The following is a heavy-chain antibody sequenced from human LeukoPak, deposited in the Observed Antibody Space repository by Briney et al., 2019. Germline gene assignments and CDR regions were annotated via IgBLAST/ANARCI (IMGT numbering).Heavy chain of an antibody. D-gene: IGHD3-10*01. Sequence: GGTLRLSCAASGFTFSSYGMSWVRQAPGKWLEWVSAISGSGGSTYYADSVKGRFTISRDNSKNTLYLQMNSLRAEDTAVYYCARMVRGVIISYMDVWGKGTTVTVSS. CDR3: ARMVRGVIISYMDV. CDR1: GFTFSSYG. V-gene: IGHV3-23*01. J-gene: IGHJ6*03. CDR2: ISGSGGST.